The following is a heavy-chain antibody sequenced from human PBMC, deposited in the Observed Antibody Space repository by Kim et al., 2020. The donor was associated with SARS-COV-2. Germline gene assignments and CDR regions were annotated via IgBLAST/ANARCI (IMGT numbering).Heavy chain of an antibody. V-gene: IGHV1-69*13. D-gene: IGHD6-6*01. CDR2: IIPIFGTA. CDR1: GGTFSSYA. CDR3: ARRAARYYYGMDV. J-gene: IGHJ6*02. Sequence: SVKVSCKASGGTFSSYAISWVRQAPGQGLEWMGGIIPIFGTANYAQKFQGRVTITADESTSTAYMELSSLRSEDTAVYYCARRAARYYYGMDVWGQGTTVTVSS.